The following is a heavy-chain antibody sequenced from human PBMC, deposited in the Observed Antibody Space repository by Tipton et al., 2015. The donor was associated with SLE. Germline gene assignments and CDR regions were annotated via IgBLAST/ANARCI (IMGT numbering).Heavy chain of an antibody. D-gene: IGHD3-16*01. Sequence: TLSLTCTVSGASTNTKYWTWIRQSPGKGLEWIGYANRNEGTKIKSSLERRVTISLDTSRSQFSLRLSSVTAADTAVYYCARGPPRLVWYYFDYWGQGTLVTVSS. J-gene: IGHJ4*02. CDR3: ARGPPRLVWYYFDY. CDR1: GASTNTKY. CDR2: ANRNEGT. V-gene: IGHV4-59*13.